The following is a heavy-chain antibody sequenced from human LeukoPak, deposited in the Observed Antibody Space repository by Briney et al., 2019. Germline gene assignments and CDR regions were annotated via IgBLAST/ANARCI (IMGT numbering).Heavy chain of an antibody. V-gene: IGHV4-4*09. CDR2: IYTSGST. Sequence: SETLSLTRTVPGGSISSYYWSWIRQPPGKGLERIGYIYTSGSTNYNPSLKSRVTISVDTSKNQFSLKLSSVTAADTAVYYCARQVNSGGNYYYYYMDVWGKGTTVTVSS. CDR3: ARQVNSGGNYYYYYMDV. J-gene: IGHJ6*03. D-gene: IGHD4-23*01. CDR1: GGSISSYY.